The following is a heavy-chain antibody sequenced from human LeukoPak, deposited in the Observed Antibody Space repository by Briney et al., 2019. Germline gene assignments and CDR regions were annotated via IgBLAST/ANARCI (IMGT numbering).Heavy chain of an antibody. CDR3: ARERGQAAENWFDP. V-gene: IGHV3-30-3*01. CDR2: ISYDGSNK. D-gene: IGHD6-25*01. Sequence: GGSLRLSCAASGFTFSSYAMHWVRQAPGKGLEWVAVISYDGSNKYYADSVKGRFTISRDNSKNTLYLQINSLRAEDTAVYYCARERGQAAENWFDPWGQGTLVTVSS. J-gene: IGHJ5*02. CDR1: GFTFSSYA.